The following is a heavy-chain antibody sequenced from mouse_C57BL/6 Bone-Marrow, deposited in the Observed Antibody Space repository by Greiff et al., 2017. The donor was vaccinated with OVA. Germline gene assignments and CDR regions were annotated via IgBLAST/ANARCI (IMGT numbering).Heavy chain of an antibody. Sequence: EVKLVESGGDLVKPGGSLKLSCAASGFTFSSYGMSWVRQTPDKRLEWVATISSGGSYTYYPDSVKGRFTISRDNAKNTLYLQMSSLKSEDTAMYYCARHATFGGQGTLVTVSA. V-gene: IGHV5-6*02. CDR3: ARHATF. CDR1: GFTFSSYG. CDR2: ISSGGSYT. J-gene: IGHJ3*01.